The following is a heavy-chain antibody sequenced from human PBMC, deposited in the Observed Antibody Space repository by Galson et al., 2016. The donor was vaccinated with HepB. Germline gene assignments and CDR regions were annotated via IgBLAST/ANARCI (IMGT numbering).Heavy chain of an antibody. J-gene: IGHJ4*02. V-gene: IGHV3-7*01. D-gene: IGHD3-16*01. CDR1: GLTFNTFA. CDR2: ISQDGGKK. CDR3: ARIIRPFAEFDS. Sequence: SLRLSCAASGLTFNTFAMSWVRQAPGKGLEWVAGISQDGGKKDYLESVKGRFTISRDNAKNSLYLQMDNLRAEDTAVYYCARIIRPFAEFDSWGQGTLVTVAS.